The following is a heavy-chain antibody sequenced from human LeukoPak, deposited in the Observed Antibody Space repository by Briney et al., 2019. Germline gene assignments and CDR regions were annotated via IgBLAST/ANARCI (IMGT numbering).Heavy chain of an antibody. CDR3: ARDLDSGSYFPYFDY. D-gene: IGHD1-26*01. CDR1: GYTFTSYG. J-gene: IGHJ4*02. CDR2: ISAYNGNT. V-gene: IGHV1-18*01. Sequence: GASVKVSCKASGYTFTSYGISWVRQAPGQGLEWMGWISAYNGNTNYAQKLQGRVTMTTDTSTSTAYMELRSLRSDDTAAYYCARDLDSGSYFPYFDYWGQGTLVTVSS.